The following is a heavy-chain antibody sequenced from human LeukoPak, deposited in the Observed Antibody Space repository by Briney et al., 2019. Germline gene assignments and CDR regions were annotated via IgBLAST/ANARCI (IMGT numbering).Heavy chain of an antibody. CDR2: IYHSGST. D-gene: IGHD3-16*01. CDR3: AREGGGSLRYIGGLDY. J-gene: IGHJ4*02. CDR1: GGSISSSNW. V-gene: IGHV4-4*02. Sequence: PSGTLSLTCAVSGGSISSSNWWSWVRQPPGKGLEWIGEIYHSGSTNYNPSLKSRVTISVDKSKNQFSLKLSSVTAADTAVYYCAREGGGSLRYIGGLDYWGQGTLVTVSS.